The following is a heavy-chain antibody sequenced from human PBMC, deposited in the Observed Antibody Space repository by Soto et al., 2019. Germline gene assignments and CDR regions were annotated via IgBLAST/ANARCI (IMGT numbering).Heavy chain of an antibody. D-gene: IGHD3-10*01. J-gene: IGHJ4*02. CDR2: IIPILGIA. CDR1: GGTFSSYT. CDR3: AREEVTGFGELVPYDY. V-gene: IGHV1-69*04. Sequence: GASVKVSCKASGGTFSSYTISWVRQAPGQGLEWTGRIIPILGIANYAQKFQGRVTITADKSTSTAYMELSSLRSEDTAVYYCAREEVTGFGELVPYDYWGQGTLVTVSS.